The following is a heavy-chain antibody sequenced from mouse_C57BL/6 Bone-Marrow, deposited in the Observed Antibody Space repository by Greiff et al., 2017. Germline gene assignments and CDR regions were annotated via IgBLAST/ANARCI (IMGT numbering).Heavy chain of an antibody. CDR2: IDPETGGT. CDR1: GYTFTDYE. V-gene: IGHV1-15*01. J-gene: IGHJ3*01. Sequence: QVQLQQSGAELVRPGASVTLSCKASGYTFTDYEMHWVKQTPVHGLEWIGAIDPETGGTAYNQKFKDKAILTADKSSSTAYMGLRSLTSEDSAVYYCYLKEAWFAYWGQGTLVTVSA. CDR3: YLKEAWFAY.